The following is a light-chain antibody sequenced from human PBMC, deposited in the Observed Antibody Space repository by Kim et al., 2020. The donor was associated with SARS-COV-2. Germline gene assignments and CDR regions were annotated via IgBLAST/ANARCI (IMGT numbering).Light chain of an antibody. CDR1: RSNIGSNT. J-gene: IGLJ2*01. Sequence: GQRATISCSGSRSNIGSNTVNWNQQLPGTAPKLLIYSNNQRPSGVPDRFSGSKSGTSASLAISGLQSEDEADYYCAAWDDSLNGVVFGGGTQLTVL. CDR2: SNN. CDR3: AAWDDSLNGVV. V-gene: IGLV1-44*01.